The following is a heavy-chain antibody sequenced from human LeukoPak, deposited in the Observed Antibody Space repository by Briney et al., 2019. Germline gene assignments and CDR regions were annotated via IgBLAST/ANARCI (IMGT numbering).Heavy chain of an antibody. CDR1: GFTFRDYT. J-gene: IGHJ4*02. Sequence: PGGSLRLSCAASGFTFRDYTMNWVRQAPGKGLEWVSAISGSGGSTYYADSVKGRFTISRDNSKNTLYLQMNSLRAEDTAVYYCAKEYGGWYYFDYWGQGTLVTVSS. CDR2: ISGSGGST. V-gene: IGHV3-23*01. CDR3: AKEYGGWYYFDY. D-gene: IGHD6-19*01.